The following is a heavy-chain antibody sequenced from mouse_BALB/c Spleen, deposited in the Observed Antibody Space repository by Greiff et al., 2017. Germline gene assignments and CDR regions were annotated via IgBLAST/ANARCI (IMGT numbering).Heavy chain of an antibody. J-gene: IGHJ3*01. CDR1: GFNIKDYY. Sequence: VQLQQSGAELVRSGASVKLSCTASGFNIKDYYMPWVKQRPEQGLEWIGWIDPENGDTEYAPKFQGKATMTADTSSNTAYLQLSSLTSEDTAVYYCNGYDYDARNWFAYWGQGTLVTVSA. CDR3: NGYDYDARNWFAY. V-gene: IGHV14-4*02. CDR2: IDPENGDT. D-gene: IGHD2-4*01.